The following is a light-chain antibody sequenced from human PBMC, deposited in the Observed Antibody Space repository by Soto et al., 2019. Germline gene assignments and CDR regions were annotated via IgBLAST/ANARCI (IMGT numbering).Light chain of an antibody. CDR2: EVS. Sequence: QSVLTQPASVSGSLGQSITISCTGTSSDVGAYNYVSWYQQQPGKAPKLMISEVSNRPSGVSNHFSGSKSGNTASLIISGLQAEDGADYYCCSFTSITTYVFGTGTKVTVL. J-gene: IGLJ1*01. V-gene: IGLV2-14*01. CDR3: CSFTSITTYV. CDR1: SSDVGAYNY.